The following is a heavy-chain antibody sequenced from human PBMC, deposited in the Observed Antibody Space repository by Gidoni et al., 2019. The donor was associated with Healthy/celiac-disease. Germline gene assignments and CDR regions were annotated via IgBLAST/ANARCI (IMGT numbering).Heavy chain of an antibody. CDR1: GFTFSSYA. CDR2: ISGSGGST. J-gene: IGHJ3*02. V-gene: IGHV3-23*01. CDR3: AKDLAQTYDYVWGSYRSDAFDI. D-gene: IGHD3-16*02. Sequence: EVQLLESGGGLVQPGGSLRLSCAASGFTFSSYAMSWVRQAPGKGLEWVSAISGSGGSTYYADAVKGRFTISRDNSKNTLYLQMNSLRAEDTAVYYCAKDLAQTYDYVWGSYRSDAFDIWGQGTMVTVSS.